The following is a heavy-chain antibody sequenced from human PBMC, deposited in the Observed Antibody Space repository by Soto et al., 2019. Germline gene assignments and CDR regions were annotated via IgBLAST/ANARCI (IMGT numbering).Heavy chain of an antibody. V-gene: IGHV3-30*18. D-gene: IGHD1-26*01. Sequence: QVHLVESGGGVVQPGGSLRLSCAASGFTFKSFAMHWVGQAPGKGLEWVAFISDDGSNQYFADSVTGRCTISRDNSENTVSLQIDSLRPGDTAVYYCAKDLYSGSYSSYYFHHWGQGILVTVSS. CDR3: AKDLYSGSYSSYYFHH. J-gene: IGHJ4*02. CDR1: GFTFKSFA. CDR2: ISDDGSNQ.